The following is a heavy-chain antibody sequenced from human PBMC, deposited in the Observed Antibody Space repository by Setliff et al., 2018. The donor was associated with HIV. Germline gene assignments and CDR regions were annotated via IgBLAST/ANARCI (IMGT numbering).Heavy chain of an antibody. V-gene: IGHV1-69*13. J-gene: IGHJ4*02. Sequence: GASVKVSCKASGGIFMNSAFNWVRQARGHGLEWMGSIIPIFGTGNYAQKFQGRVTITADESTSTAYMELRGLRSEDTALYYCARGESAAAGTGVCDYWGQGTLVTVSS. CDR2: IIPIFGTG. D-gene: IGHD6-13*01. CDR1: GGIFMNSA. CDR3: ARGESAAAGTGVCDY.